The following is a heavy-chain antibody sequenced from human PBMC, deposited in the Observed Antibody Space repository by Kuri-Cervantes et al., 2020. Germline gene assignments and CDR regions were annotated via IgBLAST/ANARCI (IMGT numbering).Heavy chain of an antibody. CDR1: GYSISSGYYW. D-gene: IGHD4-11*01. J-gene: IGHJ5*02. CDR3: AHSSKRPGFDP. V-gene: IGHV2-5*02. CDR2: IYWDDDK. Sequence: TLSLTCTVSGYSISSGYYWGWIRQPPGKALEWLALIYWDDDKRYSPSLKSRLTITKDTSKNQVVLTMTNMDPVDTATYYCAHSSKRPGFDPWGQGTLVTVSS.